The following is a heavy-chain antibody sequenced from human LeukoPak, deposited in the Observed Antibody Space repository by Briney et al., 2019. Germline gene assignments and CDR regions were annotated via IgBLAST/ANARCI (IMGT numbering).Heavy chain of an antibody. CDR3: TRGFSSSWHSVEY. CDR1: GGTISSYA. J-gene: IGHJ4*02. Sequence: AASVKVSCKAFGGTISSYAISWMRQAPGQGLEWMGRIIPILGIPNYAQKFQGRVTIIADKSTSTAYMELSSLKAEDTAIYYCTRGFSSSWHSVEYWGQGTLVTVSS. D-gene: IGHD6-13*01. V-gene: IGHV1-69*04. CDR2: IIPILGIP.